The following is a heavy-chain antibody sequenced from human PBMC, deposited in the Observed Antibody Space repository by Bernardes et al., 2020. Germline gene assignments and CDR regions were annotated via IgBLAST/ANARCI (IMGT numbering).Heavy chain of an antibody. D-gene: IGHD4-17*01. CDR2: IDYSGNT. J-gene: IGHJ2*01. V-gene: IGHV4-28*01. CDR1: GYSISINTW. CDR3: ARQAYDDYPTYWYFDL. Sequence: SETLSLTCTVSGYSISINTWWGWIRQPPGQGLEWIGYIDYSGNTFYKSSLKSRVTMSIDTSKNQFSLNLNSVTAVDTAVYYCARQAYDDYPTYWYFDLWGRGTLVTVSS.